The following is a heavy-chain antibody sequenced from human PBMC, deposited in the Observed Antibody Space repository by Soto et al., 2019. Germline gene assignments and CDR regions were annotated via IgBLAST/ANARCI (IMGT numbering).Heavy chain of an antibody. V-gene: IGHV3-30-3*01. CDR3: ATNGNHPARHYAMDV. D-gene: IGHD1-20*01. J-gene: IGHJ6*02. CDR1: GFTLSTYA. Sequence: QVQLVESGGGVVQPGRSLRLSCAASGFTLSTYAVHWVRQAPGKGLEWLALISYDGSKKYYADSVQGRFTISSDNSKNTLYLQMSSLRGEDTAVYYCATNGNHPARHYAMDVWGQGTTVIVSS. CDR2: ISYDGSKK.